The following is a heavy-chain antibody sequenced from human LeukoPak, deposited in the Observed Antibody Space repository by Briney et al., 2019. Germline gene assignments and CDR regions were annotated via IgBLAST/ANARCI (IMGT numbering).Heavy chain of an antibody. V-gene: IGHV1-18*01. J-gene: IGHJ4*02. CDR2: ISAYNDNT. Sequence: GASVKVSCTSSGYTFTIYGISWVRQAPGQGLELMGCISAYNDNTNYAQKLQGRVTMTTDTSTSTAYMELRSLRSDDTAVYYCARDYHDILTPPNYWGQGTLVTVSS. D-gene: IGHD3-9*01. CDR1: GYTFTIYG. CDR3: ARDYHDILTPPNY.